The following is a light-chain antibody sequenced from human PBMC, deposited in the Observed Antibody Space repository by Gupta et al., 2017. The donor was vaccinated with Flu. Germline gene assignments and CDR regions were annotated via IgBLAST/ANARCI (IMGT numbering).Light chain of an antibody. CDR1: QGVSTW. CDR3: QQYSTYSWT. Sequence: DIQMTQSPPTLSASVGDTVTITCRASQGVSTWLAWYQQKPGQAPNLLIYKASSLHSGVPSRFSGSGSETEFTLTITGLQPEDFATYYCQQYSTYSWTFGHGTRVEIK. CDR2: KAS. J-gene: IGKJ1*01. V-gene: IGKV1-5*03.